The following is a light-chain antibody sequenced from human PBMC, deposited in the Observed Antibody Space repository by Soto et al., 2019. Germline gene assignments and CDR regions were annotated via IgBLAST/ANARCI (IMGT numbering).Light chain of an antibody. CDR2: GAS. Sequence: EIVMTQSPATLPVSPGERATLSCRASQSVSSNLAWYQQKPGQAPRLLIYGASTRATGIPARFSGSGSGTEFTLTISSLQSEDFAVYYCHQYNNWPPMYTFGQGTKLEIK. CDR1: QSVSSN. J-gene: IGKJ2*01. CDR3: HQYNNWPPMYT. V-gene: IGKV3-15*01.